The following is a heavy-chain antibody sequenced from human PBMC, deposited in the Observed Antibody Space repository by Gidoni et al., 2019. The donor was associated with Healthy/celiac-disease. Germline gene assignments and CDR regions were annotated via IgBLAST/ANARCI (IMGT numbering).Heavy chain of an antibody. CDR2: IYYSGST. J-gene: IGHJ5*02. Sequence: QVQLQESGPGLVKPSQTLSLTCTVSVRSISSGGHYCSWIRQHPGKGLEWIGYIYYSGSTYYNPSLKIRVTISVDTSKTQFSRKLGSVTAADTAGYYCARDRGVGDSGYDKNPYNWFDPWGQGTLVTVSS. V-gene: IGHV4-31*03. D-gene: IGHD5-12*01. CDR1: VRSISSGGHY. CDR3: ARDRGVGDSGYDKNPYNWFDP.